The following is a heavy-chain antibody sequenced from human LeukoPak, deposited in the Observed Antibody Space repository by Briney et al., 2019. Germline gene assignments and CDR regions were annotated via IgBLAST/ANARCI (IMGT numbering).Heavy chain of an antibody. CDR3: ARDFRTQLDGYSPPYHFDY. V-gene: IGHV3-21*01. Sequence: TGGSLRLSCAASGFTISSHSMNWVRQAPGKGPEWVSSISSSSSHIYFADSVKGRFTISRDNAKNSLYLQMNSLRPEDTAVYYCARDFRTQLDGYSPPYHFDYWGPGTLVTVSS. D-gene: IGHD5-24*01. J-gene: IGHJ4*02. CDR1: GFTISSHS. CDR2: ISSSSSHI.